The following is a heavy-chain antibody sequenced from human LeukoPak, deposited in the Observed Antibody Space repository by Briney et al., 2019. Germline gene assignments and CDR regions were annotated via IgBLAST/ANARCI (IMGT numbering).Heavy chain of an antibody. CDR3: VRDDDRPDNGLDY. Sequence: GGSLRLSCAASGFTFSNYGMHWVRQAPGKGLEWVAVILSDGSKEFYTDSVKGRFTISRDNSKNTLYLQMNSLRAEDTAVYYWVRDDDRPDNGLDYWGQGTLVTVSS. CDR1: GFTFSNYG. V-gene: IGHV3-33*01. D-gene: IGHD3-22*01. J-gene: IGHJ4*02. CDR2: ILSDGSKE.